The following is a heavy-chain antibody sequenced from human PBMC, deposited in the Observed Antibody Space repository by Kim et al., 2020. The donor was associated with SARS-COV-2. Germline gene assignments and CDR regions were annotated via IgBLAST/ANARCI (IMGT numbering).Heavy chain of an antibody. J-gene: IGHJ3*02. V-gene: IGHV3-11*01. D-gene: IGHD2-15*01. CDR3: ARALLDAFDI. Sequence: YSADSVKGRFTITRDNAKNSLLLPMGSLRVEDTAVYYCARALLDAFDIWGQGTMVTVSS.